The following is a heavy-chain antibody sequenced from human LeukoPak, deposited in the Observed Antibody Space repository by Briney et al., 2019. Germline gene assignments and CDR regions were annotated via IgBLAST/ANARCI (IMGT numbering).Heavy chain of an antibody. CDR1: GFTVSSNY. CDR3: ARVGGTRGFYFDY. D-gene: IGHD1-26*01. J-gene: IGHJ4*02. V-gene: IGHV3-66*01. Sequence: GGSLRLSCAASGFTVSSNYMSWVRQAPGKGLEWVSVIYSGGSTYYADSVKGRFTVSRDNSKNTLYLQMNSLRAEDTAVYYCARVGGTRGFYFDYWGQRTLVTVSS. CDR2: IYSGGST.